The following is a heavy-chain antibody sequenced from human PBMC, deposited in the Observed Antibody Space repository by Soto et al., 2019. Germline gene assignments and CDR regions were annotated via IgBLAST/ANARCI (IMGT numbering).Heavy chain of an antibody. CDR1: GFTFTSSA. D-gene: IGHD5-12*01. CDR2: IVVGSGNT. J-gene: IGHJ6*02. V-gene: IGHV1-58*01. Sequence: QMQLVQCGPEVKKPGTSVKVSCKASGFTFTSSAVQWVRQARGQRVEWIGWIVVGSGNTNYAQKFKERVTITRDMSTSTAYMELSSLRSEDTAVYYCAVGYSDYDFAVAGGYYYGMDVWGQGTTVTVSS. CDR3: AVGYSDYDFAVAGGYYYGMDV.